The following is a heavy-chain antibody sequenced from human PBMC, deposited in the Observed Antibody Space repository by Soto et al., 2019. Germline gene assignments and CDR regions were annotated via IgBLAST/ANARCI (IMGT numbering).Heavy chain of an antibody. CDR2: IYYSGST. D-gene: IGHD3-10*01. V-gene: IGHV4-61*01. Sequence: LSLTCTVSGGSVSSGSYYWSWIRQPPGKGLEWIGYIYYSGSTNYNPSLKSRVTISVDTSKNQFSLKLSSVTAADTAVYYCASGSMVRGVIITYGWFDPWGQGTLVTVYS. J-gene: IGHJ5*02. CDR1: GGSVSSGSYY. CDR3: ASGSMVRGVIITYGWFDP.